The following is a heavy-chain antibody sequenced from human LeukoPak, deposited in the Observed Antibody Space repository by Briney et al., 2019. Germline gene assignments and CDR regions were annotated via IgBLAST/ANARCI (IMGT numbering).Heavy chain of an antibody. CDR3: AREPPASSGFDGYVLGY. D-gene: IGHD3-9*01. V-gene: IGHV1-2*02. J-gene: IGHJ4*02. CDR2: INPNSGDT. Sequence: ASVKVSCKASGYRFTSLYVHWVRQAPGQGPEWMGWINPNSGDTQYAQKFEGRVTMTRDTSITTAYMELSGLTSGDTAVYYCAREPPASSGFDGYVLGYWDQGNLVNVSS. CDR1: GYRFTSLY.